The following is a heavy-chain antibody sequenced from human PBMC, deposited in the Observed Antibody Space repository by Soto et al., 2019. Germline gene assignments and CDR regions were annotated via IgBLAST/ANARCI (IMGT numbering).Heavy chain of an antibody. CDR1: GGIFSTYA. J-gene: IGHJ4*02. Sequence: QVQLVQSGAEVKKPGSSVKVSCKASGGIFSTYAISWLRQAPGQGLEWMGGIIPLFGTPNYAQRFQGRATITAEESTSTAYMELSRLRSEDTAVYYCARDRDDYGSGNYYNRIDFWGQGSLVTVSS. V-gene: IGHV1-69*01. CDR3: ARDRDDYGSGNYYNRIDF. D-gene: IGHD3-10*01. CDR2: IIPLFGTP.